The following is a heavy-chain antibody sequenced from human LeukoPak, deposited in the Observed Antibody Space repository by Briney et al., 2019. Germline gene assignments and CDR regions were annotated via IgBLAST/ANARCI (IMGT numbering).Heavy chain of an antibody. CDR1: GFTFSTYS. CDR2: IRSESDGGTT. Sequence: GGSLRLSCAASGFTFSTYSMNWVRQAPGKGLEWVGRIRSESDGGTTDYAAPVRGRFAISRDDSKNTLYLQMNSLKTEDTAMYYCTAAVVTLAGLDYWGLGTLVTVSS. D-gene: IGHD6-19*01. J-gene: IGHJ4*02. V-gene: IGHV3-15*01. CDR3: TAAVVTLAGLDY.